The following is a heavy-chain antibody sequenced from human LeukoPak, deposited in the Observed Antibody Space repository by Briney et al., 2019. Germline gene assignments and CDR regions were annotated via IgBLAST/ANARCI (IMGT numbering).Heavy chain of an antibody. CDR3: ARRYGSGNGFDP. J-gene: IGHJ5*02. D-gene: IGHD3-10*01. V-gene: IGHV4-30-2*01. CDR1: GGSISSGGYS. Sequence: SETLSLTCTVSGGSISSGGYSWSWIRQPPGKGLEWIGFIYHSGSTYYNPSLKSRVTISVDSSKNQFSLKLTSVTAADTAVYFCARRYGSGNGFDPWGHGTLVTVSS. CDR2: IYHSGST.